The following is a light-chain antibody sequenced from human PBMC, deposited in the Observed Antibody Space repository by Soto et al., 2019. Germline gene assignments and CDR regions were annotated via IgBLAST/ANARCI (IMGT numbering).Light chain of an antibody. CDR2: AAS. V-gene: IGKV1-27*01. J-gene: IGKJ4*01. Sequence: DIQMTQSPSSLSASVGDRVTITCRASQGISNYLAWYQQKPGKVPKLLIYAASTLQSGVPSRFSGSGSGTDFTLTIRSLQPEDVATYYCQMYNSAPPLTFGGGTKVEIK. CDR3: QMYNSAPPLT. CDR1: QGISNY.